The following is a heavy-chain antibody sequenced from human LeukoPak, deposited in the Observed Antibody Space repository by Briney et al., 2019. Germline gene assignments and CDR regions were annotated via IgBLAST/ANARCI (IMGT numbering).Heavy chain of an antibody. Sequence: SETLSLTCTVSGGSISSYYWGWIRQPPGKGLEWIGGIYYSGSTYYNPSLKSRVTISVDTSKNQFSLKLSSVTAADTAVYYCVARTYYDFWSGSDYWGQGTLVTVSS. CDR1: GGSISSYY. V-gene: IGHV4-39*01. D-gene: IGHD3-3*01. CDR3: VARTYYDFWSGSDY. CDR2: IYYSGST. J-gene: IGHJ4*02.